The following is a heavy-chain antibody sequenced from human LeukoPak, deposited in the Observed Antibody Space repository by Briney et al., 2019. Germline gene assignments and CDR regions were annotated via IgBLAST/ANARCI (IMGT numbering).Heavy chain of an antibody. Sequence: GGSLRLSCAASGFTFSSYVMSWVRQAPGKGLERVSAISGSGGSTYYADSVKGRFTISRDNSKNTLHLQMNSLRAEDTAVYYCAKREFGYGMDVWGQGTTVTVSS. CDR3: AKREFGYGMDV. V-gene: IGHV3-23*01. D-gene: IGHD3-10*01. J-gene: IGHJ6*02. CDR2: ISGSGGST. CDR1: GFTFSSYV.